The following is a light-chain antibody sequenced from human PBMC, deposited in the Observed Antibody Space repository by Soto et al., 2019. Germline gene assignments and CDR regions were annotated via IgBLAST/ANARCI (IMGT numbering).Light chain of an antibody. CDR2: STN. V-gene: IGLV1-44*01. CDR3: AAWDGSLNVVL. CDR1: SSNIGSNT. J-gene: IGLJ2*01. Sequence: QSVLTQPPSASGTPGQRVTISCSGSSSNIGSNTVNWYQQLPGSAPKLLMYSTNQRPSGVPDRFSGSKSGTSASLAISGLQSVDEADYYCAAWDGSLNVVLFGGGTKLTVL.